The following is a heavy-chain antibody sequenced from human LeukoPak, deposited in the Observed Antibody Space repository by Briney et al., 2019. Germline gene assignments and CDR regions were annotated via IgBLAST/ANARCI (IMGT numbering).Heavy chain of an antibody. CDR3: ARVEKYYYDSYYFDY. CDR1: GFTFSSYA. Sequence: GGSLRLSCAASGFTFSSYAMSWVRQAPGKGLEWVSAISGSGGSTYYADSVKGRFTISRDNSKNTLYLQMNSLRAEDTAVYYCARVEKYYYDSYYFDYWGQGTLVTVSS. CDR2: ISGSGGST. D-gene: IGHD3-22*01. J-gene: IGHJ4*02. V-gene: IGHV3-23*01.